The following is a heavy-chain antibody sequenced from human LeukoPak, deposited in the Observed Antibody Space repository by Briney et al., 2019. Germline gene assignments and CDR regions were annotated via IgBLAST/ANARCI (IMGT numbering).Heavy chain of an antibody. D-gene: IGHD2-2*01. CDR2: ISAYNGNT. V-gene: IGHV1-18*01. J-gene: IGHJ4*02. CDR1: GYTFTSYG. Sequence: ASVKVSCKASGYTFTSYGISWVRQPPGQGLEWMGWISAYNGNTNYAQKLQGRVTMTTDTSTSTAYMELRSLRSDDTAVYYCARSDIVVVPADLYYFDYWGQGTLVTVSS. CDR3: ARSDIVVVPADLYYFDY.